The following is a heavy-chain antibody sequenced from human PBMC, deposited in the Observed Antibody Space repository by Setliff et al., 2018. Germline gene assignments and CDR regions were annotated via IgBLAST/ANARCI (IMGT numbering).Heavy chain of an antibody. J-gene: IGHJ4*02. Sequence: SETLSLTCTVSGGSFTPYYWSWIRQPPGKGLEWIGEINHSGSTNYNPSLKSRVTISVDPSKNQFSLKLSSVTAAATAVYYCARAPRYFDSTGSYFDGWGQGTPVTVSS. CDR1: GGSFTPYY. D-gene: IGHD3-22*01. CDR2: INHSGST. CDR3: ARAPRYFDSTGSYFDG. V-gene: IGHV4-34*01.